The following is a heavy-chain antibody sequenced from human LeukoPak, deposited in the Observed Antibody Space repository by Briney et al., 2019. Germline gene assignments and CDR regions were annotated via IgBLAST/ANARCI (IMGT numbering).Heavy chain of an antibody. V-gene: IGHV4-30-4*08. D-gene: IGHD2-2*01. CDR1: GGSIRSGDYY. Sequence: PSQTLSLTCTVSGGSIRSGDYYWSWIRQPPGKGLEWIGYIYYSGSTYYNPSLKSRVTISVDTSKNQFPLKLSSVTAADTAVYYCARGYCSSTSCSGGDAFDIWGQGTMVTVSS. CDR2: IYYSGST. J-gene: IGHJ3*02. CDR3: ARGYCSSTSCSGGDAFDI.